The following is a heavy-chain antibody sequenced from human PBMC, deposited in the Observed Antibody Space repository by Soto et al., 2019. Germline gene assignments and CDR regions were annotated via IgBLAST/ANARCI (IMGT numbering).Heavy chain of an antibody. CDR2: TSPAGSST. CDR1: GFTVTSYC. D-gene: IGHD2-15*01. V-gene: IGHV3-74*01. Sequence: DVQLVESGGGIVQPGGSMRLSCAASGFTVTSYCMHWVRQAPGKGLVWVSRTSPAGSSTYYADFVRGRFTISKDTGKNTVYLLIVSLGAEDTAVYYCARGNTCYVNFDYWGQVTLVTVSS. J-gene: IGHJ4*02. CDR3: ARGNTCYVNFDY.